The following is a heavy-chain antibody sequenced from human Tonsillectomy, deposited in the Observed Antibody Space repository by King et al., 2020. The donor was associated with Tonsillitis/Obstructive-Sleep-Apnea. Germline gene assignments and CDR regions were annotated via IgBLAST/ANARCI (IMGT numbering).Heavy chain of an antibody. CDR2: IDGTGNPI. V-gene: IGHV3-21*01. J-gene: IGHJ4*02. Sequence: VQLVESGGGLVKPGGSQRLSCAASVFAFHYYTLEWVRPAPGKGMEWVSSIDGTGNPIYYTDPVKGRFTVSKDNPKNTLYLQITSLRAEDTALYYCTRALSTAYLDAWGQGTLVTVSS. CDR3: TRALSTAYLDA. CDR1: VFAFHYYT.